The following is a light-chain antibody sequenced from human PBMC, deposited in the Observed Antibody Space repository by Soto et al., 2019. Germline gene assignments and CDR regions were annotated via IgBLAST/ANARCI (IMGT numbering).Light chain of an antibody. Sequence: DIQMTQSPSTVSASVGDRVTITCRASQSIDSWLAWYQQKPGKAPKLLIHKASTLESGVPSRFSGSESGTDFTLTISSLQPDDFATYYCQQYQTYPWTFGQGTKVEIK. CDR1: QSIDSW. V-gene: IGKV1-5*03. CDR3: QQYQTYPWT. CDR2: KAS. J-gene: IGKJ1*01.